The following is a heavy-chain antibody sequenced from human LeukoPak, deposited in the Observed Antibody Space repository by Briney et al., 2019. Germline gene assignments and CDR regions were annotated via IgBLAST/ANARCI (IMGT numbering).Heavy chain of an antibody. Sequence: GGSLRLSCADSGFTFSDYYMSWGRQAPGKGLEWVSYISSSGSTIYYADSGKGRFTISRDNAKNSLYLQMNRLRAEDTAVYYFARDSDGGLLAWGYSYVDYWGQGTLVTVSS. CDR3: ARDSDGGLLAWGYSYVDY. V-gene: IGHV3-11*01. D-gene: IGHD5-18*01. CDR2: ISSSGSTI. J-gene: IGHJ4*02. CDR1: GFTFSDYY.